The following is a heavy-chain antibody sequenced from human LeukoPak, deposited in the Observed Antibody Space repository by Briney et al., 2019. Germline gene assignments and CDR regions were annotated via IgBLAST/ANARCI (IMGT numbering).Heavy chain of an antibody. J-gene: IGHJ5*02. CDR3: ARHDWFDP. V-gene: IGHV3-21*04. CDR2: IGTYSSYI. Sequence: PGGSLRLSCAASGFTLSSYNMVWVRQAPGKGLEWVSSIGTYSSYIYYADSVKGRFSISRDNAKNSLFLQMNSLRAEDTAVYYCARHDWFDPWGRGTLVTVSS. CDR1: GFTLSSYN.